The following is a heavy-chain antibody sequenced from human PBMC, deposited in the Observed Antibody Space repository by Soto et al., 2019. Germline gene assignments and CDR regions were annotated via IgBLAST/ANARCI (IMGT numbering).Heavy chain of an antibody. V-gene: IGHV5-51*01. CDR3: ATRANSHAYFPF. CDR1: GYTFTSYW. CDR2: IYPGDSDT. D-gene: IGHD1-26*01. Sequence: PGESLKISCKGSGYTFTSYWIGWVRQTPGKGLEWMGLIYPGDSDTRYSPSFQGQVTISADKSASTAYLQWSSLKASDTALYYCATRANSHAYFPFWGQGTLVTVSS. J-gene: IGHJ4*02.